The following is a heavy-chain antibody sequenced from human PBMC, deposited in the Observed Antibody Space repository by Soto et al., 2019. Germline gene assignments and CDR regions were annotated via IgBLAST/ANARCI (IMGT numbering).Heavy chain of an antibody. CDR2: IYQSGST. CDR1: GGSISSGGYS. CDR3: ARTSYYDSSGYYGMDV. V-gene: IGHV4-30-2*01. J-gene: IGHJ6*02. D-gene: IGHD3-22*01. Sequence: SETLSLTCAVSGGSISSGGYSWSWIRQPPGKGLEWIGYIYQSGSTYYNPSLKSRVTISVDRSKNQFSLKLSSVTAADTAVYYCARTSYYDSSGYYGMDVWGQGTTVTVSS.